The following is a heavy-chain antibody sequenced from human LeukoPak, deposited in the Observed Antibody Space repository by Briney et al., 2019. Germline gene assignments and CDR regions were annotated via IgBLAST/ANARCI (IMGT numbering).Heavy chain of an antibody. CDR1: GFTFSSYA. CDR3: AKDMGVFDY. D-gene: IGHD3-16*01. Sequence: PGRSLRLSCAASGFTFSSYAMHWVRQAPGKGLGWGAVISYDGSNKYYADSVKGRFTISRDNSKNTLYLQMNGLRAEDTAVYYCAKDMGVFDYWGQGTLVTVSS. J-gene: IGHJ4*02. CDR2: ISYDGSNK. V-gene: IGHV3-30-3*01.